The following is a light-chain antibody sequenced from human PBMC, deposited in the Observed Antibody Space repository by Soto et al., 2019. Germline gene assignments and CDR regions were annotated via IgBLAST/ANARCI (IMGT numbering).Light chain of an antibody. CDR2: DVN. CDR1: SSDVGGYNL. V-gene: IGLV2-11*01. Sequence: QSVLTQPRSVSDSPGQSVTISCTGTSSDVGGYNLVSWYQQYPGKAPKLLIFDVNKRPSGVPDRFSGSKSGNTASLTISGLQAEEEADYYCCSYAGSFVYVFGTGTKLTVL. J-gene: IGLJ1*01. CDR3: CSYAGSFVYV.